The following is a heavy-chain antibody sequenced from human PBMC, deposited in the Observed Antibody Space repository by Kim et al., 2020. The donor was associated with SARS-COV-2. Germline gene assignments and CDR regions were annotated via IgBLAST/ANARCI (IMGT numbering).Heavy chain of an antibody. CDR3: ADTWYGRVI. J-gene: IGHJ4*02. CDR2: ISGGGHTI. V-gene: IGHV3-23*01. D-gene: IGHD6-13*01. CDR1: GFTFSTYA. Sequence: GGSLRLSCAASGFTFSTYAMSWVRQAPGKGLEWVSGISGGGHTIQYADSVKGRFTISRDNSKNRLYLQMNSLITEDTAIYYGADTWYGRVIWGQGTLVTVSS.